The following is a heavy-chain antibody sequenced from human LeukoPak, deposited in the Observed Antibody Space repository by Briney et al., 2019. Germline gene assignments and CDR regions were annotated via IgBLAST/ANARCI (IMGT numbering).Heavy chain of an antibody. CDR3: AKAVYSSAWSDLDY. D-gene: IGHD6-19*01. Sequence: GGSLRLSCAASGYTFDDYAMHWVRQAPGKGLEWVSLISGDGGSTYYADSVKGRFTVSRDTSKTSLYLQMNSLRTEDPAFYCFAKAVYSSAWSDLDYWGQGTLVTVSS. J-gene: IGHJ4*02. CDR1: GYTFDDYA. CDR2: ISGDGGST. V-gene: IGHV3-43*02.